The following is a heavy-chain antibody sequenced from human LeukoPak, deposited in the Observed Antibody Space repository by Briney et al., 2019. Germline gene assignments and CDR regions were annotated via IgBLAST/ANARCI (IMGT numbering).Heavy chain of an antibody. D-gene: IGHD3/OR15-3a*01. CDR2: VSGSGGSV. Sequence: PWGSLRLSCAASGFAFSRYDMHWVRQTPGKGLEWLSYVSGSGGSVSYADSVRGRFTISRDNTENSLYLQMNSLRPEDSSLYYCAGFGLAAAYWGLGTLVTVSS. CDR3: AGFGLAAAY. J-gene: IGHJ4*02. CDR1: GFAFSRYD. V-gene: IGHV3-48*03.